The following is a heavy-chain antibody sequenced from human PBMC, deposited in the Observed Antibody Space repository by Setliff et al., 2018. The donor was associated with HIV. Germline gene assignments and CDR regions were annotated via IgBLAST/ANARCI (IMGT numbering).Heavy chain of an antibody. J-gene: IGHJ6*03. CDR3: ARGSRGYSYAYYYYYMDV. D-gene: IGHD5-18*01. Sequence: LSLTCSVSGASVNTYYWSWVRQPPGKPLEWIGYIYNGGNTNFNPSLESRVSMSLDTSKNQFSLKLSSVTAADTAVYYCARGSRGYSYAYYYYYMDVWGKGTTVTVSS. CDR1: GASVNTYY. CDR2: IYNGGNT. V-gene: IGHV4-59*02.